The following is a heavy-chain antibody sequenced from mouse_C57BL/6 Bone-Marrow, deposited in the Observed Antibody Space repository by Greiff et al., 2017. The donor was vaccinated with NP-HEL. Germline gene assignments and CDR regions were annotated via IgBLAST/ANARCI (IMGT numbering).Heavy chain of an antibody. Sequence: QVQLQQSGAELARPGASVKLSCKASGYTFTSYGISWVKQRTGQGLEWIGEIYPRSGNTYYNEKFKGKATLTADKSSSTAYMELRSLTSEDSAVYFCARSGVLRSRFAYWGQVTLVTVSA. CDR1: GYTFTSYG. V-gene: IGHV1-81*01. J-gene: IGHJ3*01. CDR2: IYPRSGNT. CDR3: ARSGVLRSRFAY. D-gene: IGHD1-1*01.